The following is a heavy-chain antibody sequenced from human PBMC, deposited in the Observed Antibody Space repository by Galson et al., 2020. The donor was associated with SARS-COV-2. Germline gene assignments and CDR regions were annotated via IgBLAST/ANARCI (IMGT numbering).Heavy chain of an antibody. D-gene: IGHD2-2*01. CDR1: GYTFTSYY. J-gene: IGHJ6*03. V-gene: IGHV1-46*01. CDR2: INPSGGST. Sequence: ASVKVSCKASGYTFTSYYMHWVRQAPGQGLEWMGIINPSGGSTSYAQKFQGRVTMTRDTSTSTVYMELSSLRSEDTAVYYCARGQRSSTSPPFYYYYMDVWGKWTTFTVSS. CDR3: ARGQRSSTSPPFYYYYMDV.